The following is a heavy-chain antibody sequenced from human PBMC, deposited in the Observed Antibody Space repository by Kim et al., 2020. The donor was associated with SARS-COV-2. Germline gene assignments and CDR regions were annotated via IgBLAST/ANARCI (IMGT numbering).Heavy chain of an antibody. CDR1: GFTFSSYG. CDR2: ISYDGSNK. Sequence: GGSLRLSCAASGFTFSSYGMHWVRQAPGKGLEWVAVISYDGSNKYYADSVKGRFTISRDNSKNTLYLQMNSLRAEDTAVYYCAKGAGPIDYWGQGTLVTVSS. V-gene: IGHV3-30*18. CDR3: AKGAGPIDY. J-gene: IGHJ4*02.